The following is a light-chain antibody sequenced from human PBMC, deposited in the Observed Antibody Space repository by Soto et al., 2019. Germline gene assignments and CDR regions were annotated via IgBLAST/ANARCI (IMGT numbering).Light chain of an antibody. Sequence: LTQPASVSGSPGQSITISCTGTSSDVGGYKYVSWSQQHPGKAPKLMIYEVGNRPSGVSNRFSGSKSGNTASLTISELQAEDEADYYCSSYTSSSTLVFGTGTKVTVL. V-gene: IGLV2-14*01. J-gene: IGLJ1*01. CDR1: SSDVGGYKY. CDR3: SSYTSSSTLV. CDR2: EVG.